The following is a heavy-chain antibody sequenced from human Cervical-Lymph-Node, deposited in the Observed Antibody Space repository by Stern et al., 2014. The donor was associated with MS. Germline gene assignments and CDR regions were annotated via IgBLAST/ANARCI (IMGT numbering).Heavy chain of an antibody. J-gene: IGHJ4*02. CDR1: GYTFTSYY. CDR2: ISPRGDST. Sequence: QVQLQQSGAEVKKPGASVKVSCKTSGYTFTSYYMNWVRQAPGQGLEWLGIISPRGDSTTYAQKFQGRLTMARDTSTSTVYMELSSLRSDDTAVYYCTRGELSYLGGYWGQGTLVTVSS. CDR3: TRGELSYLGGY. D-gene: IGHD7-27*01. V-gene: IGHV1-46*03.